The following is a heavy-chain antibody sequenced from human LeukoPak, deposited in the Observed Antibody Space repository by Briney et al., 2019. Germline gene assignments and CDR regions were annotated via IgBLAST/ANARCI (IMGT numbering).Heavy chain of an antibody. D-gene: IGHD2/OR15-2a*01. CDR3: ASAGRGAFGY. CDR1: GGSISSSSYY. V-gene: IGHV4-39*07. Sequence: KPSETLSLTCTVSGGSISSSSYYWGWIRQPPGKGLEWIGRIYTSGSTNYNPSLKSRVTMSVDTSKNQFSLKLSSVTAADTAVYYCASAGRGAFGYWGQGTLVTVSS. CDR2: IYTSGST. J-gene: IGHJ4*02.